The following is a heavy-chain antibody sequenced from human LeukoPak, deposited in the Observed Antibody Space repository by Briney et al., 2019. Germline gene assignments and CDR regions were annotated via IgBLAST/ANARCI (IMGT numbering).Heavy chain of an antibody. D-gene: IGHD1-1*01. CDR2: IYSGGST. CDR1: GFTVSSNY. CDR3: ARQETGTTFGNY. J-gene: IGHJ4*02. V-gene: IGHV3-66*04. Sequence: GGSLRLSCAASGFTVSSNYMSWVRQAPGKGLEWVSVIYSGGSTYYADSVKGRFTISRDNSKNTLYLQMNSLRAEDTAVYYCARQETGTTFGNYWGQGTLVTVSS.